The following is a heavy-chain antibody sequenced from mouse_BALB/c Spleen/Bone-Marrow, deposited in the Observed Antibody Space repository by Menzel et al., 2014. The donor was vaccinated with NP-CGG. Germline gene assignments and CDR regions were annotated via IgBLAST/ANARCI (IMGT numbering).Heavy chain of an antibody. D-gene: IGHD2-14*01. CDR1: GFTFTDYY. Sequence: EVKLVESGGGLAQPGGSLRLSCATSGFTFTDYYMSWVRQPPGKALEWLGFIRNKANGYTTEYSVSVKGRFTISRDNSQSILYLQMNTLRAEDSATYYCARDAYRYAMDYWGQGTSVTVSS. CDR3: ARDAYRYAMDY. V-gene: IGHV7-3*02. CDR2: IRNKANGYTT. J-gene: IGHJ4*01.